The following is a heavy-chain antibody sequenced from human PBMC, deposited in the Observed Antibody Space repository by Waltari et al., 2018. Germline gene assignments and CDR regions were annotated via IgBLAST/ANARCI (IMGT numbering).Heavy chain of an antibody. CDR3: ASSYYYDSSGYFDY. CDR2: IYYSGST. Sequence: QLQLQESGPGLVTPSETLSLTCTVSGDSISSRSYYWCWIRQPPGKGLEWIGSIYYSGSTYYNPSLKSRVTISVDTSKNQFSLKLSSVTAADTAVYYCASSYYYDSSGYFDYWGQGTLVTVSS. CDR1: GDSISSRSYY. V-gene: IGHV4-39*07. J-gene: IGHJ4*02. D-gene: IGHD3-22*01.